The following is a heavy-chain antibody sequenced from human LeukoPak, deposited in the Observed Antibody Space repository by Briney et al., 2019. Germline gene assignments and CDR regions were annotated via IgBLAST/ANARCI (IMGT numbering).Heavy chain of an antibody. J-gene: IGHJ6*02. V-gene: IGHV3-48*01. Sequence: GGSLRLSCAASGFTFSSYSMNWVRQAPGKGLEWVSYISSSSSTIYYADSVKGRFTISRDNAKNSPYLQMNSLRAEDTAVYYCAREENFRPKYSGYETTYYYYGMDVWGQGTTVTVSS. CDR3: AREENFRPKYSGYETTYYYYGMDV. D-gene: IGHD5-12*01. CDR2: ISSSSSTI. CDR1: GFTFSSYS.